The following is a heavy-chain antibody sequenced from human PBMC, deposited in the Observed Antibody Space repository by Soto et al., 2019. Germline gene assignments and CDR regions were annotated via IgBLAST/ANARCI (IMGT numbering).Heavy chain of an antibody. CDR3: AKEAGEMATTYGHFDH. Sequence: SETLSLTCAVSGGSISSGGYSWSWIRQPPGKGLEWIGYIYHSGSTYYNPSLKSRVTISVDRSKNQFSLKLSSVTAADTAVYFCAKEAGEMATTYGHFDHWGQGTLVTVSS. D-gene: IGHD1-1*01. V-gene: IGHV4-30-2*01. CDR1: GGSISSGGYS. J-gene: IGHJ4*02. CDR2: IYHSGST.